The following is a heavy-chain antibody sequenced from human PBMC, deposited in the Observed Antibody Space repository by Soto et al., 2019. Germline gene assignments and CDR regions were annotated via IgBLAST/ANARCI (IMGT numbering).Heavy chain of an antibody. CDR2: IIPIFGTA. CDR1: GGTFSSYA. Sequence: SVKVSCKASGGTFSSYAISWVRQAPGQGLEWMGGIIPIFGTANYAQKFQGRVTITADKSTSTAYMELSSLRSEDTAVYYCARSNKRRYYYDSSGYYLNWFDPWGQGTLVTVSS. D-gene: IGHD3-22*01. J-gene: IGHJ5*02. CDR3: ARSNKRRYYYDSSGYYLNWFDP. V-gene: IGHV1-69*06.